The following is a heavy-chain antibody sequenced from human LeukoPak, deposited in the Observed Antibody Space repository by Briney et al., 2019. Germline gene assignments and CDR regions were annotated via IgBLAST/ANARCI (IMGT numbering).Heavy chain of an antibody. CDR2: IYTSGST. D-gene: IGHD6-19*01. J-gene: IGHJ4*02. CDR3: ATSKSSSGWYWDY. Sequence: SQTLSLTCTVSGASISSGNYYWSWIRQPAGKGLEWIGRIYTSGSTNYNPSLKSRVTMSVDTSKNQFSLKLSSVTAADTAVYYCATSKSSSGWYWDYWGQGTLVTVSS. V-gene: IGHV4-61*02. CDR1: GASISSGNYY.